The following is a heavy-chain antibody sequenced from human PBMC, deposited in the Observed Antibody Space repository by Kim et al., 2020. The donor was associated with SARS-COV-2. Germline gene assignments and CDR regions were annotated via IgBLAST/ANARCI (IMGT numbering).Heavy chain of an antibody. D-gene: IGHD3-9*01. V-gene: IGHV4-34*01. J-gene: IGHJ4*02. Sequence: SRVTISVDTSKNQFSLKLSSVTAADTAVYYCARGQIRYFDWSRGGYYFDYWGQGTLVTVSS. CDR3: ARGQIRYFDWSRGGYYFDY.